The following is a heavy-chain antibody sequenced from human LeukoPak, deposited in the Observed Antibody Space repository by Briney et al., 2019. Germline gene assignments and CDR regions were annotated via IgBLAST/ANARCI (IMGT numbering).Heavy chain of an antibody. CDR1: GFTFSSYE. Sequence: GGSLRLSCAASGFTFSSYEMNWVRQAPGKGLEWVSYISISGSTIYYADSVKGRFTISRDNAKNSLYLQMNSLRAEDTAVYYCARVLARCSGGSCYSGLYYFDYWGQGTLVTVSS. J-gene: IGHJ4*02. V-gene: IGHV3-48*03. D-gene: IGHD2-15*01. CDR2: ISISGSTI. CDR3: ARVLARCSGGSCYSGLYYFDY.